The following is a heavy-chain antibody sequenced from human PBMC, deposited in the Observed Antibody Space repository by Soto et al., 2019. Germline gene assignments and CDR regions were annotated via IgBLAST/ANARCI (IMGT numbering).Heavy chain of an antibody. Sequence: SETLSLTCTVSGGSISSYYWSWIRQPAGKGLEWIGRIHTSGSTNYNPSLKSRVTMSVDTSKNQFSLKLSSVTAADTAVYYCARDFLAAAGTYYYYGMDVWGQGTTVTVSS. CDR1: GGSISSYY. V-gene: IGHV4-4*07. CDR2: IHTSGST. D-gene: IGHD6-13*01. J-gene: IGHJ6*02. CDR3: ARDFLAAAGTYYYYGMDV.